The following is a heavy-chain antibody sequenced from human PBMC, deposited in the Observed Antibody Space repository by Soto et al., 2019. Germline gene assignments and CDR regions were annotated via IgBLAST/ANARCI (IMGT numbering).Heavy chain of an antibody. J-gene: IGHJ6*04. Sequence: GESLKISCKGSGYSFTSYWIAWVRQMPGKGLEWMGIIFPHDSDIRYSPSFQGQVTISADKSISTAYLQWSSLKASDTAMYYCARSASGYYYYYGMDVWGKGTTVTVSS. V-gene: IGHV5-51*01. D-gene: IGHD1-26*01. CDR2: IFPHDSDI. CDR3: ARSASGYYYYYGMDV. CDR1: GYSFTSYW.